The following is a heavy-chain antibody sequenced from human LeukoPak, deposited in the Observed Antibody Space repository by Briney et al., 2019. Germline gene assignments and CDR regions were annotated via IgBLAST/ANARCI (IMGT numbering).Heavy chain of an antibody. CDR3: AFGYSGYDYFNY. CDR1: GFTFDDYA. CDR2: ISWNSGSI. J-gene: IGHJ4*02. V-gene: IGHV3-9*01. D-gene: IGHD5-12*01. Sequence: GGSLRLSCAASGFTFDDYAMHWVRQAPGKGLEWVSGISWNSGSIGYADSVKGRFTISRDNAKNTLYLQMNSLRAEDTAVYYCAFGYSGYDYFNYWGQGTLVTVSS.